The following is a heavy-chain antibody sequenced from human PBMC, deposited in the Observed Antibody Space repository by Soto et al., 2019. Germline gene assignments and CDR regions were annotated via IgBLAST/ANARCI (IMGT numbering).Heavy chain of an antibody. CDR1: GYTFTKYG. D-gene: IGHD2-2*02. Sequence: QEQLVQSGGEVKKPGASVRVSCKASGYTFTKYGITWVRQAPGQGLEWMGWIGVYNGKTNYARKLQGRVIMTADTSARIAYMELRSIRSDDTAVYYCSRARYCTSPSCYNHYYYGMDIWGQGTTVSVSS. CDR3: SRARYCTSPSCYNHYYYGMDI. J-gene: IGHJ6*02. CDR2: IGVYNGKT. V-gene: IGHV1-18*04.